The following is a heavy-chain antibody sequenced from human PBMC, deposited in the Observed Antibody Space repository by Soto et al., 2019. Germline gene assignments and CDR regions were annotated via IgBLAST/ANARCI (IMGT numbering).Heavy chain of an antibody. CDR2: INPSGGST. CDR3: ARDGLSSYSSGWYHFDY. V-gene: IGHV1-46*01. Sequence: ASVKVSCKASGYTFTSYYMHWVRQAPGQGLEWMGIINPSGGSTSYAQKFQGRVTMTRDTSTSTVYMELSSLRSEDTAVYYCARDGLSSYSSGWYHFDYWGQRTRVTVSS. CDR1: GYTFTSYY. D-gene: IGHD6-19*01. J-gene: IGHJ4*02.